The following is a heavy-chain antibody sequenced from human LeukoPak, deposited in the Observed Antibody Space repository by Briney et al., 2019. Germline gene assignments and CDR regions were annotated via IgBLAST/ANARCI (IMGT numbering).Heavy chain of an antibody. V-gene: IGHV1-2*02. D-gene: IGHD6-13*01. Sequence: GASVKVSCKTSVYTFTGYYVHWVRQAPGQGLEWMGWINPNSGGTNYAQKFQGRVTMTRDTSISTAYMEVSRLRSDDTAMFYCARAAGSVDYYYMDVWGKGTTVTVSS. CDR3: ARAAGSVDYYYMDV. J-gene: IGHJ6*03. CDR2: INPNSGGT. CDR1: VYTFTGYY.